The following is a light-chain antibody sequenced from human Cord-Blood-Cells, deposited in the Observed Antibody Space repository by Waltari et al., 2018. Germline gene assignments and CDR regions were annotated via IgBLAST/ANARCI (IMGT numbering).Light chain of an antibody. Sequence: DIQMTQSPSSLSASVGDRVTITCRASQSISSYLNWYQQKPGKAPKLLIYSASSLQSVVPSRFSGSGSGIDFTLTISSLQPEDFATYYCQQSYSTPYTFGQGTKLEIK. CDR1: QSISSY. J-gene: IGKJ2*01. CDR2: SAS. V-gene: IGKV1-39*01. CDR3: QQSYSTPYT.